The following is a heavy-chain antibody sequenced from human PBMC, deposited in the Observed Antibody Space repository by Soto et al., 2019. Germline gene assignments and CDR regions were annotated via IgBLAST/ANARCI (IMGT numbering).Heavy chain of an antibody. CDR2: TRPGGGNG. Sequence: GGSLRLSCAVAGFNFGTFAVRWVRQAPGKGLEWVSATRPGGGNGHYADSVKGRFFISRDNSGTFILLQLNSLSVDDTAMYYCAKDPHTTMIVNLFDHWGQGTLVTVSS. CDR3: AKDPHTTMIVNLFDH. D-gene: IGHD2-2*01. V-gene: IGHV3-23*01. CDR1: GFNFGTFA. J-gene: IGHJ5*02.